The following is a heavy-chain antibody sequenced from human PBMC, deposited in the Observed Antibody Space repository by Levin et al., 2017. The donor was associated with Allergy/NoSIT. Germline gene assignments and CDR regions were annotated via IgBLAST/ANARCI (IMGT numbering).Heavy chain of an antibody. D-gene: IGHD4-17*01. J-gene: IGHJ4*02. CDR1: GYTFTSYG. CDR2: ISAYNGNT. Sequence: GESLKISCKASGYTFTSYGISWVRQAPGQGLEWMGWISAYNGNTNYAQKLQGRVTMTTDTSTSTAYMELRSLRSDDTAVYYCARVTTVTTLIDYWGQGTLVTVSS. CDR3: ARVTTVTTLIDY. V-gene: IGHV1-18*01.